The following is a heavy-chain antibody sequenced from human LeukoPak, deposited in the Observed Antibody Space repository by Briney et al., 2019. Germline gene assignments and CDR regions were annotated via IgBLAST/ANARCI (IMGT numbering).Heavy chain of an antibody. Sequence: PGGSLRLSCAASGFTFSSYGTHWVRQAPGKGLEWVAVISYDGSNKYYADSVKGRFTISRDNSMNTLYLHMNSLRDEDTAVYYCAQAWRWLQLNYWGQGTLVTVSS. CDR2: ISYDGSNK. CDR1: GFTFSSYG. D-gene: IGHD5-24*01. CDR3: AQAWRWLQLNY. V-gene: IGHV3-30*18. J-gene: IGHJ4*02.